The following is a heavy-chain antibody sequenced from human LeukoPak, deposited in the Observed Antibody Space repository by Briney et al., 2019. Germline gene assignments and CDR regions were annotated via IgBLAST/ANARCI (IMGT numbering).Heavy chain of an antibody. CDR3: ARHRYYYDSSGYYAYPDAFDI. Sequence: PSETLSLTCTVSGGSISSYYWSWIRQPPGNGLEWIGYIYYSGSTNYNPSLTSRVTISVDTSKNQFSLKLSSVTAADTAVYYCARHRYYYDSSGYYAYPDAFDIWGQGTMVTVSS. V-gene: IGHV4-59*08. CDR2: IYYSGST. D-gene: IGHD3-22*01. J-gene: IGHJ3*02. CDR1: GGSISSYY.